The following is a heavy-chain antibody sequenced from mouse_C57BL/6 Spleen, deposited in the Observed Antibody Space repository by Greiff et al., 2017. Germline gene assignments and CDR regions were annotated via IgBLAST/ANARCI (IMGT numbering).Heavy chain of an antibody. Sequence: EVQGVESEGGLVQPGSSMKLSCTASGFTFSDYYMAWVRQVPEKGLEWVANINYDGSSTYYLDSLKSRFIISRDNAKNILYLQMSHMKSEDTATYYCARAVYDGYYETWFAYWGQGTLVTVSA. CDR3: ARAVYDGYYETWFAY. V-gene: IGHV5-16*01. J-gene: IGHJ3*01. D-gene: IGHD2-3*01. CDR2: INYDGSST. CDR1: GFTFSDYY.